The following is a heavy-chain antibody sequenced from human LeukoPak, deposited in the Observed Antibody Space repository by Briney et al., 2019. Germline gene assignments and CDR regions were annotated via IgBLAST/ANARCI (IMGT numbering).Heavy chain of an antibody. CDR1: GFTVSTYS. Sequence: GGSLRLSCAASGFTVSTYSMNWVRQAPGKGLEWVSYIGPSGSNIYYADSVKGRFTISRDNAKDSLYLQMNSLRAEDTAVYYCAKDLYYDPNPGEDYWGQGTLVTVSS. V-gene: IGHV3-48*01. D-gene: IGHD3-22*01. CDR2: IGPSGSNI. J-gene: IGHJ4*02. CDR3: AKDLYYDPNPGEDY.